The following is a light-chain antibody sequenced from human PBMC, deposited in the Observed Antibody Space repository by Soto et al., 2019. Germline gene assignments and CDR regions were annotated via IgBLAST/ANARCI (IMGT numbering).Light chain of an antibody. Sequence: EVLITRSPATLSVSPGARATLSCGASQSVTGNLAWYQQEPGRAARLLIYGASARALGIPSRFSGSGAGTEFTLTISNLQSEDFGLYYCQHYLNWPYTFGQGTMVDIK. V-gene: IGKV3-15*01. CDR2: GAS. J-gene: IGKJ2*01. CDR1: QSVTGN. CDR3: QHYLNWPYT.